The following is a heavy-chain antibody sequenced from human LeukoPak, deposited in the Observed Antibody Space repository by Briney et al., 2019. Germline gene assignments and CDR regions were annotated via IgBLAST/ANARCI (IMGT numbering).Heavy chain of an antibody. CDR2: IYYSGST. CDR3: ARRGWTPRFDP. Sequence: KTSETLSLTCTVSGGSISSYYWSWIRQPPGKGLEWIGYIYYSGSTNYNPSLKSRVTISVDTSKNQFSLKLSSVTAADTAVYYCARRGWTPRFDPWGQGTLVTVSS. D-gene: IGHD2-15*01. V-gene: IGHV4-59*01. J-gene: IGHJ5*02. CDR1: GGSISSYY.